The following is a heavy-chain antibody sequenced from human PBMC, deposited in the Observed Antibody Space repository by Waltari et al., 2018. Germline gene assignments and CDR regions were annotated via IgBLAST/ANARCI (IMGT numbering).Heavy chain of an antibody. CDR3: VRGYPDIVATISDY. CDR1: RSSIRNNNYY. D-gene: IGHD5-12*01. V-gene: IGHV4-39*07. CDR2: FYKSGTT. Sequence: QLQLQESGPGLVKPSETLSLTCTVSRSSIRNNNYYWGWVRQPPGTGLGWIGSFYKSGTTYYNPSLKSRVTISLDTSTNQFALKLNSVTAADTAVYYCVRGYPDIVATISDYWGQGTLVIVSS. J-gene: IGHJ4*02.